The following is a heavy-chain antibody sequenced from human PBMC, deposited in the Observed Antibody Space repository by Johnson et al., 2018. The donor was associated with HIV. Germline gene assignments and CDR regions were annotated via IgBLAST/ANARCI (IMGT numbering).Heavy chain of an antibody. D-gene: IGHD1-26*01. J-gene: IGHJ3*02. CDR1: GFTFSRYG. Sequence: QVQLVESGGGVVQHGRSLRLSCAASGFTFSRYGIHWVRQAPGKGLEWVAVISNDGSNKYYADSVKGRFTISRDNSKNTLFLQMNSLRAEDTAVYYCAKERYMGSTTLADAFDMWGQGTMVTVSS. CDR2: ISNDGSNK. CDR3: AKERYMGSTTLADAFDM. V-gene: IGHV3-30*18.